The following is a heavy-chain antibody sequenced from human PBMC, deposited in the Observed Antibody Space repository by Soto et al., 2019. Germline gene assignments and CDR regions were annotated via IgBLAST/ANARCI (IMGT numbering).Heavy chain of an antibody. Sequence: QVQLVQSGAEVKKPGASVKVACKASGYTFTSYAISWVRQAPGQGLERMGWISAYNGNTNYAQKLQGRVPMTTDTTTGTAYMELRRLRSDDTAVYYCVRDAPPEDYWGQGTLVTVSS. CDR1: GYTFTSYA. CDR3: VRDAPPEDY. CDR2: ISAYNGNT. J-gene: IGHJ4*02. V-gene: IGHV1-18*01.